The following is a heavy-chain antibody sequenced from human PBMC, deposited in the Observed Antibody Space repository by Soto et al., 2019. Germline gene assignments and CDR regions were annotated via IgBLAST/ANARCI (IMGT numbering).Heavy chain of an antibody. J-gene: IGHJ3*02. V-gene: IGHV3-7*01. CDR2: IKPDGSEK. CDR3: ARDYEFGFDI. Sequence: EVQLVESGGGLVQPGGSLRLSCEASAFTLSSYWMSWVRQAPGKGLEWVANIKPDGSEKYYVDSVKGRFTISRDNTKNSLYRQMSTLRTEDTAIYYCARDYEFGFDIWGKGTLVTVSS. D-gene: IGHD3-22*01. CDR1: AFTLSSYW.